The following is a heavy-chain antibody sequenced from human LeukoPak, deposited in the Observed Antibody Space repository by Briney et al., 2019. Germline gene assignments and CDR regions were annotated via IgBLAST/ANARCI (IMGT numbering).Heavy chain of an antibody. J-gene: IGHJ4*02. Sequence: GGSLRLSCIASGFTFSSCGMHWVRQAPGKGLEWVSNIGASGTTKYYADSVKGRFSISRDNAKTSLYLQMNSLRVDDTAVYYCALLAVASDFDYWGQGALVTVSS. D-gene: IGHD6-19*01. CDR2: IGASGTTK. CDR1: GFTFSSCG. V-gene: IGHV3-48*03. CDR3: ALLAVASDFDY.